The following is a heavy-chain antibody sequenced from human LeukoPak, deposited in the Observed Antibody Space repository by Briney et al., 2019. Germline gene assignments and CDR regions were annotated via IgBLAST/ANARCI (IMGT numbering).Heavy chain of an antibody. D-gene: IGHD2-15*01. CDR1: GFTFSRSN. CDR3: AKAPVTTCSGAYCYPFDY. Sequence: GGSLRLSCAASGFTFSRSNMNWVRQAPGKGLEWVSGISPSGGITYYTDSVKGRFTISRDNSKNTVSLQMNSLRAEDAAVYYCAKAPVTTCSGAYCYPFDYWGQGTLVTVSS. CDR2: ISPSGGIT. J-gene: IGHJ4*02. V-gene: IGHV3-23*01.